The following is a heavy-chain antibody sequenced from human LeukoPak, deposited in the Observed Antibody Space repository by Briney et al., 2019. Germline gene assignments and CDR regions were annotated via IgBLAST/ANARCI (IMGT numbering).Heavy chain of an antibody. CDR3: WVGTVPTAARYAFDI. CDR2: IIPIFGTA. V-gene: IGHV1-69*05. CDR1: GGTFSSYA. Sequence: SVKVSXKASGGTFSSYAISWVRQAPGQGLEWMGGIIPIFGTANYAQKFQGRVTITTDESTSTAYMGLSSLRSEDTAVYYCWVGTVPTAARYAFDIWGQGTMVTVSS. J-gene: IGHJ3*02. D-gene: IGHD4-17*01.